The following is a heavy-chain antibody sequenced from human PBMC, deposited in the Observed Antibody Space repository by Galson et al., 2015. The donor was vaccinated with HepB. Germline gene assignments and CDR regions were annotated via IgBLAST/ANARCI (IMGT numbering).Heavy chain of an antibody. V-gene: IGHV3-23*01. CDR3: AKDGLKGPRITMVQGVLY. J-gene: IGHJ4*02. CDR2: ISGSATST. CDR1: GFTFNNYA. Sequence: SLRLSCAASGFTFNNYAMNWVRQAPGKGLEWVSGISGSATSTYYADSVKGRFTISRDNSKKMLYLQMNSLRAEDTAIYYCAKDGLKGPRITMVQGVLYWGQGTLVTVSS. D-gene: IGHD3-10*01.